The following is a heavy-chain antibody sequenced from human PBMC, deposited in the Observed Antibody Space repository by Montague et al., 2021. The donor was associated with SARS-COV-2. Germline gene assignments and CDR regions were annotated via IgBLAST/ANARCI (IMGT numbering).Heavy chain of an antibody. D-gene: IGHD3-10*01. V-gene: IGHV4-34*01. CDR1: GGSFSGYY. CDR3: AGVCYYGSGTSLGLDD. CDR2: INHSGSA. Sequence: SETLSLTCAVYGGSFSGYYWSWIRQPPGKGLEWIGEINHSGSANYNPSLKSRATISVDTSKNQFSLKLSSVTAADTAVSYCAGVCYYGSGTSLGLDDWGQGTTVTVSS. J-gene: IGHJ6*02.